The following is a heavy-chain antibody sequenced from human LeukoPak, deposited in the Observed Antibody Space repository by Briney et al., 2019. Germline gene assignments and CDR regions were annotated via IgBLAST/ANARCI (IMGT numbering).Heavy chain of an antibody. CDR3: ATGKDIIVVVAATLEY. V-gene: IGHV4-39*01. CDR1: GGSISSNSYY. D-gene: IGHD2-15*01. CDR2: IYYSGST. Sequence: SETLSLTCTVSGGSISSNSYYWGWIRQPPGRGREWIGNIYYSGSTYYNPSLKSRVTISVDTSKNQFSLKLSSVTAADTAVYYCATGKDIIVVVAATLEYWGQGTLVTVSS. J-gene: IGHJ4*02.